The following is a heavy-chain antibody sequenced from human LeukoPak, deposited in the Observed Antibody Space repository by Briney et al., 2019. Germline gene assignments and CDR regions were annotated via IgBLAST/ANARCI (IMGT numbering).Heavy chain of an antibody. CDR2: IYPGDSDT. D-gene: IGHD3-22*01. V-gene: IGHV5-51*01. Sequence: GESLKISCEGSGYSVTSYWSAWVRQMPGKGLEWMGIIYPGDSDTRYSPSFQGQVTISADKSISTAYLQWSSLKASDTAMYYCARAYTTYYYDSSGYNHDAFDIWGQGTMVTVSS. CDR3: ARAYTTYYYDSSGYNHDAFDI. CDR1: GYSVTSYW. J-gene: IGHJ3*02.